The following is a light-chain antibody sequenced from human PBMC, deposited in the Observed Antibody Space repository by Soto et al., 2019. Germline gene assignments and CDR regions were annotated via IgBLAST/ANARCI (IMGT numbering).Light chain of an antibody. Sequence: QSVLTQPPSASGTPGQRVTISCSGSSSNIGSNYVYWYQQLPGTAPKLLIFSNNQRPSGVPDRFSGSKSGTSASLAISGLRSEDEADYYCAAWDDSLSGHVVFGGGIKLTVL. CDR1: SSNIGSNY. CDR3: AAWDDSLSGHVV. CDR2: SNN. V-gene: IGLV1-47*02. J-gene: IGLJ2*01.